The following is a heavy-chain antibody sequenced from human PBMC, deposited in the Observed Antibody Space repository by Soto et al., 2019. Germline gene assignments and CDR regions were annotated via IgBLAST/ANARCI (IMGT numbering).Heavy chain of an antibody. Sequence: SETLSLTCTVSGGSISSPYWSWIRQPPGKGLEWIGYIYYSGSTNYNPSLKSRVTISVDTPKNQFTLNLNSVTAADTAMYYCARGDSYYQYMGVWGKGTTVTVSS. J-gene: IGHJ6*03. V-gene: IGHV4-59*08. D-gene: IGHD3-10*01. CDR1: GGSISSPY. CDR2: IYYSGST. CDR3: ARGDSYYQYMGV.